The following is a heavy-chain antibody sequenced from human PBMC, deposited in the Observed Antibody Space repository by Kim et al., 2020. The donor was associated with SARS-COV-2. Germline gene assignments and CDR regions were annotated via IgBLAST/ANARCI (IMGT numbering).Heavy chain of an antibody. CDR3: ARTYYDILTGYKNYVDY. J-gene: IGHJ4*02. D-gene: IGHD3-9*01. Sequence: KGRFTITRDNAKNSLYLQMNSLRAEDTAVYYCARTYYDILTGYKNYVDYWGQGTLVTVSS. V-gene: IGHV3-11*06.